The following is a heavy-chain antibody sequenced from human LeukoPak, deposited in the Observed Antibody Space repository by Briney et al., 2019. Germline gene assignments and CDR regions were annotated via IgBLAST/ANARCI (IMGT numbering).Heavy chain of an antibody. J-gene: IGHJ3*02. Sequence: GGTLRLSCAASGFTFSSYGMHWVRQAPGKGLEWVAFIRYDGSNKYYADSVKGRFTISRDNSKNTLYLQMNSLRAEDTAVYYCAKAEPLSQYSGSRLEAFDIWGQGTMVTVSS. CDR3: AKAEPLSQYSGSRLEAFDI. CDR2: IRYDGSNK. V-gene: IGHV3-30*02. CDR1: GFTFSSYG. D-gene: IGHD1-26*01.